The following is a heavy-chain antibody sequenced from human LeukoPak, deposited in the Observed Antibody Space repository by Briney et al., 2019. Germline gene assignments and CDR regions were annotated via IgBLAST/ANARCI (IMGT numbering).Heavy chain of an antibody. CDR1: GYSFTSYW. V-gene: IGHV5-51*01. CDR2: IYPGDSDT. Sequence: GESLKISGKGSGYSFTSYWIGWVRQMPGKGLEWMGIIYPGDSDTRYSPSFQGQVTISADKSISTAYLQWSSLKASDTAMYYCARSKAYYYYYMDVWGKGTTVTVSS. CDR3: ARSKAYYYYYMDV. J-gene: IGHJ6*03.